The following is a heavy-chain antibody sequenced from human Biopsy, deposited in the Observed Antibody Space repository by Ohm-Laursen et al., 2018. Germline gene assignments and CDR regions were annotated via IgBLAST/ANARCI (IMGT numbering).Heavy chain of an antibody. CDR2: IWHDGSEK. V-gene: IGHV3-33*01. CDR1: GFIFGDFG. D-gene: IGHD2-15*01. J-gene: IGHJ4*02. CDR3: VSEVVGDTDH. Sequence: SLRLSCAASGFIFGDFGMHWVRQAPGKGPEWVAVIWHDGSEKYYAGSVKGRFSISRDNSKNTLNLQMNSLRVVDTAIYYCVSEVVGDTDHWGQGTLVTVSS.